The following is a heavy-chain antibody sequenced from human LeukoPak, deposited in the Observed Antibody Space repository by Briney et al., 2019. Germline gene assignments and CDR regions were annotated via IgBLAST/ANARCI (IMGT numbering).Heavy chain of an antibody. V-gene: IGHV4-34*01. CDR2: INHSGST. Sequence: SETLSLTCAVYGGSFSGYYWSWIRQPPGKGLEWIGEINHSGSTNYNPSLKSRVTISVDTSKNQFSLKLSSVTAADTAVYYCARLQYGSGSYIEGSVGNYFDYWGQGTLVTLSS. CDR3: ARLQYGSGSYIEGSVGNYFDY. J-gene: IGHJ4*02. CDR1: GGSFSGYY. D-gene: IGHD3-10*01.